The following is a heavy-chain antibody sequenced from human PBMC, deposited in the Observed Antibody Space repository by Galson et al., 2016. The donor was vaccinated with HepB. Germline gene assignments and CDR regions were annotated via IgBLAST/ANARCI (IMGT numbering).Heavy chain of an antibody. Sequence: LRLSCAASGFSVSDNYLSWVRQAPGKGLEWVSVIYSGSGGNTYYAGSVKGRFTISRDNSRNTVSLQMNSLRAEDTALYYCARDTAGRRIDSWGQGTLVTVSS. CDR1: GFSVSDNY. J-gene: IGHJ4*02. D-gene: IGHD6-6*01. CDR2: IYSGSGGNT. V-gene: IGHV3-66*01. CDR3: ARDTAGRRIDS.